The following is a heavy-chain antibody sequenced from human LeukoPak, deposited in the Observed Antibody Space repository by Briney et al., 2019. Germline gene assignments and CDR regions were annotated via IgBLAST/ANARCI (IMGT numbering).Heavy chain of an antibody. CDR2: ISGSGGST. J-gene: IGHJ4*02. CDR3: AKDADRSSGWFTFDY. CDR1: GFTFSSYA. Sequence: PGGSLRLSCAASGFTFSSYAMSWVRQAPGKGLEWVSAISGSGGSTYYADSVKGRFTISRDNSRNTLYLQMNSLRAEDTAVYYCAKDADRSSGWFTFDYWGQGTLVTVSS. D-gene: IGHD6-19*01. V-gene: IGHV3-23*01.